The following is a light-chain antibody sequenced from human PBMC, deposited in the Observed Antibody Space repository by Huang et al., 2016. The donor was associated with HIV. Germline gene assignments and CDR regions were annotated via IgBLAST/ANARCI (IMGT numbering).Light chain of an antibody. CDR1: QGAVNS. CDR3: QKYNSAPYT. V-gene: IGKV1-27*01. Sequence: DIQMTQSPSSLSTSVGDRVTITCRASQGAVNSLAWYQQKPGKVPKLLLYAASTLRSGVPSRVSCSGSGTEFTLTISGLQPEDVATYFCQKYNSAPYTFGQGTRLDIK. J-gene: IGKJ2*01. CDR2: AAS.